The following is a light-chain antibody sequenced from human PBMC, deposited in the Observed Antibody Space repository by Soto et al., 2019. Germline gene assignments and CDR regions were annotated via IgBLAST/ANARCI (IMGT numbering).Light chain of an antibody. CDR1: QSVLHSSNNKNY. J-gene: IGKJ4*01. CDR3: QQYYSTPLT. V-gene: IGKV4-1*01. CDR2: WAS. Sequence: DIVMTQSPDSLAVSLGERATINCKSSQSVLHSSNNKNYLAWYQQKPRQPPKLLIYWASTRESGVPDRFSGSGSGADFTLTSSSLQAEDVAVYYCQQYYSTPLTFGGGTKVEIK.